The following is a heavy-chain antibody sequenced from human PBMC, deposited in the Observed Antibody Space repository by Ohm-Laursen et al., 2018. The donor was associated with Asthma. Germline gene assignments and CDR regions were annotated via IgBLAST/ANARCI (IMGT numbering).Heavy chain of an antibody. V-gene: IGHV1-2*06. Sequence: ASVKVSCKASGYTFTGYYMHWVRQAPGQGLEWMGRINPNSGGTNYAQKFQGRVTMTRDTSISTAYMELSRLRSDDTALYYCARIGPEWELPGREYSLIHWGQGTLVTVSS. J-gene: IGHJ1*01. CDR1: GYTFTGYY. CDR2: INPNSGGT. CDR3: ARIGPEWELPGREYSLIH. D-gene: IGHD1-26*01.